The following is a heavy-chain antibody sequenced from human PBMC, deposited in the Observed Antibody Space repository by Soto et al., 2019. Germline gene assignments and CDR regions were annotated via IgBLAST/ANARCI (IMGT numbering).Heavy chain of an antibody. Sequence: SLTCNVSGGSISSGGYYWSWIRQHPGKGLEWIGYIYYSGSTYYNPSLKSRVTISVDTSKNQFSLKLSSVTAADTAVYYCARDSFGVVQVGSRSSYFDYWGQGTLVTVSS. D-gene: IGHD3-3*01. CDR2: IYYSGST. V-gene: IGHV4-31*02. CDR3: ARDSFGVVQVGSRSSYFDY. J-gene: IGHJ4*02. CDR1: GGSISSGGYY.